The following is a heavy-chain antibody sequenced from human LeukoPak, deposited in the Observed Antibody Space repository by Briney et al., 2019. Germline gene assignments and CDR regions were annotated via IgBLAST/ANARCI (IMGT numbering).Heavy chain of an antibody. J-gene: IGHJ4*02. Sequence: GGSLRLSCAVSGFTFRSYAMNWVRQAPGKGLEWVSDVYSGGATYYADSVKGRFTIYRDISNNIVYLQMNSLKAEDTAVYYCARAGGQFYYGSGTTGGYFDYWGQGTLVTVSS. CDR1: GFTFRSYA. D-gene: IGHD3-10*01. CDR3: ARAGGQFYYGSGTTGGYFDY. CDR2: VYSGGAT. V-gene: IGHV3-53*01.